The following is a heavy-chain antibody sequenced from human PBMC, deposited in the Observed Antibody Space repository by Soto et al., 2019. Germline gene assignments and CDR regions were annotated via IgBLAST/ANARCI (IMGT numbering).Heavy chain of an antibody. D-gene: IGHD2-2*01. V-gene: IGHV3-74*01. CDR2: INSDGSRT. CDR3: ARDLSSCSSARCYSFYYGMDV. CDR1: GFNFSRFW. J-gene: IGHJ6*02. Sequence: GGSLRLSCTASGFNFSRFWTHWVRQVPGRGLVWVAHINSDGSRTSYADSVKGRFTISRDNAKNTLYLQMNSLRVEDTAVYYCARDLSSCSSARCYSFYYGMDVWGQGTTVTVSS.